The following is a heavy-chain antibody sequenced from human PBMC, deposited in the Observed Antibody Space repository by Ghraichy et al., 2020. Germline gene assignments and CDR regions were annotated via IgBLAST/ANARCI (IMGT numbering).Heavy chain of an antibody. CDR1: GFTFSTYA. CDR2: LSGSGHST. D-gene: IGHD6-19*01. J-gene: IGHJ5*02. Sequence: GGSLRLSCAASGFTFSTYAMSWVRQAPGKGLEWVSGLSGSGHSTYYADSVKGRFTISRDNSKNTLSLQMNSLRVEDTAVYYCAKDLLFGTNSGWLCRNWFDPWGQGTLVTVSS. V-gene: IGHV3-23*01. CDR3: AKDLLFGTNSGWLCRNWFDP.